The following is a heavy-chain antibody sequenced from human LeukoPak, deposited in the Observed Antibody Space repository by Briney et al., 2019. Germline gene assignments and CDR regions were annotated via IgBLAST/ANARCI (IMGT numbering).Heavy chain of an antibody. CDR2: ISGSGGRT. CDR3: AKDRAYQLPFDRFGMDV. D-gene: IGHD2-2*01. Sequence: PGGSLRLSCAASGFTFSSYAVSWVRQAPGKGLEWVSAISGSGGRTYYADSVKGRFTISRDNSKNTLYLQMSSLRAEDTAVYYCAKDRAYQLPFDRFGMDVWGQGTTVTVSS. CDR1: GFTFSSYA. V-gene: IGHV3-23*01. J-gene: IGHJ6*02.